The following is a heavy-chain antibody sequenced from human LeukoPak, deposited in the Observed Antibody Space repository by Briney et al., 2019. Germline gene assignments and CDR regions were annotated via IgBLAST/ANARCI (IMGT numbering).Heavy chain of an antibody. CDR1: GGSISSSSYY. V-gene: IGHV4-39*07. CDR2: IYYSGST. Sequence: SETLSLTCTVSGGSISSSSYYWGWIRQPPGKGLEWIGSIYYSGSTYYNPSLKSRVTISVDTSKNQFSLKLSSVTAADTAVYYCARADTAMVIDYWGQGTLVTVSS. CDR3: ARADTAMVIDY. J-gene: IGHJ4*02. D-gene: IGHD5-18*01.